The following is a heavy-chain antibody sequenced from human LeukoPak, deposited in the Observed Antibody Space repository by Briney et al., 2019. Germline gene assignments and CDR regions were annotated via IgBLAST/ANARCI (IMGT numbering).Heavy chain of an antibody. CDR1: GFTFNSYS. J-gene: IGHJ3*02. Sequence: GGSLRLSCAASGFTFNSYSVNWVRQTPGKGLEWVSSISSSSGYINYADSVKGRFTVSRDNAKNSLYLQMNSLRAEDTAVYYCARDPPLAVADDAFDIWGQGTMVTVSS. D-gene: IGHD6-19*01. CDR3: ARDPPLAVADDAFDI. V-gene: IGHV3-21*01. CDR2: ISSSSGYI.